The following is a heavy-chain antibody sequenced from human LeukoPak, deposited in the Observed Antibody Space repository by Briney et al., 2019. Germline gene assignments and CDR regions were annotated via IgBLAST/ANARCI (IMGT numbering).Heavy chain of an antibody. CDR2: ISSSSSYI. Sequence: GGSLRLSCAASGFTFSSYSMNWVRQAPGKGLECVSSISSSSSYIYYADSVKGRFTISRDNAKNSLYLQMNSLRAEDTAVYYCARDLYGSGSYYNVIWGQGTLVTVSS. V-gene: IGHV3-21*01. CDR3: ARDLYGSGSYYNVI. CDR1: GFTFSSYS. J-gene: IGHJ4*02. D-gene: IGHD3-10*01.